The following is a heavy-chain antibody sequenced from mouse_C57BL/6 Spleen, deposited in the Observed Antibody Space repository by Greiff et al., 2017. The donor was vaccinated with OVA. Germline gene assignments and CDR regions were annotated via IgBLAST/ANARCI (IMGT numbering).Heavy chain of an antibody. CDR3: TRFITTLVAVDY. CDR1: GYTFTSYW. V-gene: IGHV1-5*01. CDR2: IYPGNSDT. Sequence: EVQLQQSGTVLARPGASVKMSCKTSGYTFTSYWMHWVKQRPGQGLEWIGAIYPGNSDTSYNQKFKGKAKLTAVTSASTAYMELSSLTNEDSAVDYCTRFITTLVAVDYWGQGTTLTVSS. D-gene: IGHD1-1*01. J-gene: IGHJ2*01.